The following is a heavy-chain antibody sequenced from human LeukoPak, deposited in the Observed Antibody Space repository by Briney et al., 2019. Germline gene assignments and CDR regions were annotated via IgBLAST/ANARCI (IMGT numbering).Heavy chain of an antibody. CDR3: ARVNGSSWTAPDWYFDL. CDR1: GGSISSGGYY. CDR2: IYYSGST. J-gene: IGHJ2*01. Sequence: PSQTLSLTCTVSGGSISSGGYYWSWIRQHPGKGLEWIGYIYYSGSTYYNPSLKSRVTISVDTSKNQFSLKLSSVTAADTAVYYCARVNGSSWTAPDWYFDLWGRGTLVTVSS. D-gene: IGHD6-13*01. V-gene: IGHV4-31*03.